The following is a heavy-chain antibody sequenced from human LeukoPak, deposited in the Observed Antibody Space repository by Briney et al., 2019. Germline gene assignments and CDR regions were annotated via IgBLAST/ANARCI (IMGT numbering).Heavy chain of an antibody. CDR1: GFTFSSYA. V-gene: IGHV3-30*04. D-gene: IGHD3-10*01. Sequence: GGSLRLSCAASGFTFSSYAVHWVRQAPGKGLEWVAVISYDGSNKYYADSVKGRFTISRDNSKNTLYLQMNSLRAEDTAVYYCARDPDRLLWFGELCGLDYWGQGTLVTVSS. CDR2: ISYDGSNK. CDR3: ARDPDRLLWFGELCGLDY. J-gene: IGHJ4*02.